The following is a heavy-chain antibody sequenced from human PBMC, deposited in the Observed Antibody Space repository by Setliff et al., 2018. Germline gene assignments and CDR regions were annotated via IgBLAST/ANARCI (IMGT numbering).Heavy chain of an antibody. J-gene: IGHJ4*02. CDR3: AREGFYCTNGVCYRPFDY. Sequence: SETLSLTCNVSGDSMYGYYWSWIRQPPGKGLEWIGYIYKSGTTKYNPSLGSRVTISVDTFKNQFSLNLTSVTAADTAVYYCAREGFYCTNGVCYRPFDYWGQGTLVTVSS. D-gene: IGHD2-8*01. CDR1: GDSMYGYY. V-gene: IGHV4-4*08. CDR2: IYKSGTT.